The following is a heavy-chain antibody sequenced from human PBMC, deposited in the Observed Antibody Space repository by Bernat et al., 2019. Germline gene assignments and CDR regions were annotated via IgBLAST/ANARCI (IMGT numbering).Heavy chain of an antibody. Sequence: QVQLVQSGAEVKKPGASVKASCKVSGYTLTELSMHWVRQAPGKGLEWMGGFDPEDGETIYAQKFQGRVTMTEDTSTDTAYMELSSLRSEDTAVYYCATGEYCTGGVCYTTAFDYWGQGTLVTVSS. V-gene: IGHV1-24*01. CDR2: FDPEDGET. CDR1: GYTLTELS. D-gene: IGHD2-8*02. CDR3: ATGEYCTGGVCYTTAFDY. J-gene: IGHJ4*02.